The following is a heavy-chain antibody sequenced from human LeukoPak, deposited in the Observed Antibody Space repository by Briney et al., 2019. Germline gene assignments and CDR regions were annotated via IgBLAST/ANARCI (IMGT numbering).Heavy chain of an antibody. CDR1: GYTFTIYY. V-gene: IGHV1-46*01. Sequence: APVTVSFTASGYTFTIYYMHWVRQAPGQGLELMGIINPNGSSTSYAQKFQGRVTMTRDMSTSTVYMELSSLRSEDTAVYYCARDYGLRKGYYYYMDVWGKGTTVTVSS. CDR2: INPNGSST. CDR3: ARDYGLRKGYYYYMDV. J-gene: IGHJ6*03. D-gene: IGHD5-12*01.